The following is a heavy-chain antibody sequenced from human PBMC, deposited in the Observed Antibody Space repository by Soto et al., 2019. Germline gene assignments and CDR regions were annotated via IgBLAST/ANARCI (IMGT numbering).Heavy chain of an antibody. D-gene: IGHD6-13*01. Sequence: PGGSLRLSCSASGVPFSSYAMHWVRQAPGKGLEYVSAISSNGGSTYYADSVKGRFTISRDNSKNTLYLQMSSLRAEDTAVYYCVKTHSSSWYRNWFDPWGQGTLVTVSS. J-gene: IGHJ5*02. CDR2: ISSNGGST. CDR1: GVPFSSYA. V-gene: IGHV3-64D*08. CDR3: VKTHSSSWYRNWFDP.